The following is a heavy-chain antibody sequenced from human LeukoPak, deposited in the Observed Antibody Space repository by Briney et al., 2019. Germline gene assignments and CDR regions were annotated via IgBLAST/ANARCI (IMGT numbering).Heavy chain of an antibody. J-gene: IGHJ4*02. CDR1: GGSFSGYF. V-gene: IGHV4-34*01. Sequence: SETLSLTCSVYGGSFSGYFWSWIRQPPGEGRAWIGDITHSGSTNYNSSLKSRVTITVDTSNNQLSLKLSSVTAADTAVYYCSNLWGSFRFWVWGRGTLVTVSS. CDR2: ITHSGST. D-gene: IGHD3-16*02. CDR3: SNLWGSFRFWV.